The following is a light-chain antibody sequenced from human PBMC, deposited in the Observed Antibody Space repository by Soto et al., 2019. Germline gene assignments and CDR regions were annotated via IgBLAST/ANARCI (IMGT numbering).Light chain of an antibody. J-gene: IGLJ1*01. CDR1: SRDVGGFDY. V-gene: IGLV2-14*03. CDR2: DVS. Sequence: QSVLTQPASVSGSPGQSITISCTGASRDVGGFDYVSWYQQHPGKVPRLLIYDVSSRPSGVSDRFSGAKSGNTASLTISGLQAEDEADYYCNSFTTTNTYVFGTGTKLTVL. CDR3: NSFTTTNTYV.